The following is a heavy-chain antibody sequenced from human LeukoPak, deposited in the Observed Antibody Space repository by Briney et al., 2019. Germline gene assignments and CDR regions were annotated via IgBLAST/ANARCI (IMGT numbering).Heavy chain of an antibody. J-gene: IGHJ5*02. CDR2: FDPEDGET. Sequence: ASVKVSCKVSGYTLTELSMHWVRQAPGKGLEWMGGFDPEDGETIYAQKFQGRVTMTEDTSTDTAYMELSSLRSEDTAVYYCATVVAYCGGDCPHWFDPWGQGTLVTVSS. D-gene: IGHD2-21*02. V-gene: IGHV1-24*01. CDR1: GYTLTELS. CDR3: ATVVAYCGGDCPHWFDP.